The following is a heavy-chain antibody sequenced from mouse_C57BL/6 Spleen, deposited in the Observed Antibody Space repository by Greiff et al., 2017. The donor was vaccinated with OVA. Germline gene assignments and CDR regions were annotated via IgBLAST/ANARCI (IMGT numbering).Heavy chain of an antibody. CDR2: IDPSDSYT. V-gene: IGHV1-69*01. Sequence: QVQLQQPGAELVMPGASVKLSCKASGYTFTSYWMHWVKQRPGQGLEWIGEIDPSDSYTNYNQKFKGKSTLTVDKSSSTAYMQLSSLTSEDSAVYYCARGPITRYGAYWGQGTLVTVSA. CDR1: GYTFTSYW. J-gene: IGHJ3*01. D-gene: IGHD1-2*01. CDR3: ARGPITRYGAY.